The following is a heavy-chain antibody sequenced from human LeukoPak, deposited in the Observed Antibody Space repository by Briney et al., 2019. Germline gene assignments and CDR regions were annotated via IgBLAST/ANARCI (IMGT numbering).Heavy chain of an antibody. CDR1: GYTFTSYA. V-gene: IGHV1-69*13. D-gene: IGHD5-24*01. Sequence: SVKVSCKASGYTFTSYAISWVRQAPGQGLEWMGGIIPIFGTANYAQKFQGRVTIIADESTSTAYMELSSLRSEDTAVYYCAREGAMATILFDYWGQGTLVTVSS. J-gene: IGHJ4*02. CDR3: AREGAMATILFDY. CDR2: IIPIFGTA.